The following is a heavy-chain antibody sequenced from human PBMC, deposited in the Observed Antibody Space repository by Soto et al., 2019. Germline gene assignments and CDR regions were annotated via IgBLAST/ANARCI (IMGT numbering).Heavy chain of an antibody. Sequence: GGSLRLSCAASGFTFSSYAMSWVRQAPGQGLEWVSAISGSGGSTYYADSAKGRFTISRDNSKNTLYLQMNSLRAEDTAVYYCAKDQPYYGSGSYYPFDYWGQGTLVTVSS. V-gene: IGHV3-23*01. CDR2: ISGSGGST. CDR3: AKDQPYYGSGSYYPFDY. CDR1: GFTFSSYA. D-gene: IGHD3-10*01. J-gene: IGHJ4*02.